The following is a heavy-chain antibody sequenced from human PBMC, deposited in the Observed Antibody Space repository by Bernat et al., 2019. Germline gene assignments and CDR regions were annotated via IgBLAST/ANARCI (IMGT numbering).Heavy chain of an antibody. CDR1: GFSFSRNA. D-gene: IGHD3/OR15-3a*01. CDR3: AKDEGLFPYYFDY. Sequence: EVQLLESGGGLVQPGGSLRLSCAASGFSFSRNAMGWVRQAPGKGLEWVSTISGSGGSTYYVDSVKGRFTISRDNSKNTLYLQMNTLRAEDTAVYYCAKDEGLFPYYFDYWGQGTLVTVSS. V-gene: IGHV3-23*01. J-gene: IGHJ4*02. CDR2: ISGSGGST.